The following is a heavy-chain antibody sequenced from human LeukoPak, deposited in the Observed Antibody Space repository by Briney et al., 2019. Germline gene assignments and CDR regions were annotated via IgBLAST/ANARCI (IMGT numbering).Heavy chain of an antibody. CDR2: IYSGGST. D-gene: IGHD3-3*01. V-gene: IGHV3-53*01. CDR1: GFTVSSNY. J-gene: IGHJ5*02. CDR3: ARFLGSNWFDP. Sequence: GGSLRLSCAASGFTVSSNYMSWVRQAPGEGLEWVSVIYSGGSTYYADSVKGRFTISRDNSKNTLYLQMNSLRAEDTAVYYCARFLGSNWFDPWGQGTLVTVSS.